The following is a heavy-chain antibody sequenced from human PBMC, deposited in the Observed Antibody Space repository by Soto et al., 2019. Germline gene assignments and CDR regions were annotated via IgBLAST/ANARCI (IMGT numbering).Heavy chain of an antibody. CDR3: ARYDYGDYYYYMDV. V-gene: IGHV3-7*01. D-gene: IGHD4-17*01. CDR1: GFNFSRSR. Sequence: PGAALRLSCAPSGFNFSRSRLSWDHQAPEKGPEWVANIKQDGSEKYYVDSVKGRFTISRDNAKNSLYLQMNSLRAEDTAVYYCARYDYGDYYYYMDVWGKGTTVTVSS. J-gene: IGHJ6*03. CDR2: IKQDGSEK.